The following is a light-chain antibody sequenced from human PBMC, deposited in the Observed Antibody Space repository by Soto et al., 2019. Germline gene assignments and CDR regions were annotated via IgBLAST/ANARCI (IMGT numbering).Light chain of an antibody. CDR3: QQSNNWPYT. V-gene: IGKV3-15*01. CDR2: GAS. Sequence: EIVMTHSPATLSVSPGDRATLSCRASQTVRDNLARYPQKPGQAPRPLIYGASTRATDIPARFSGSGSGTEFTLTIDRLQSEDFALYVCQQSNNWPYTFGQGTKLEI. J-gene: IGKJ2*01. CDR1: QTVRDN.